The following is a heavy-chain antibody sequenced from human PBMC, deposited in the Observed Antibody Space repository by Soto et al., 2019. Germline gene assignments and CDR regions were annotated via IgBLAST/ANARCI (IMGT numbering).Heavy chain of an antibody. CDR1: GLSFGTGGSY. D-gene: IGHD5-18*01. V-gene: IGHV4-30-4*08. J-gene: IGHJ5*02. CDR3: ARGRGYSYGLDP. CDR2: IYDSGNT. Sequence: SETLSLTCTVSGLSFGTGGSYWSWIRYRPGKGLEWIGYIYDSGNTRYNPSLKSRVAISLDTSKNQFSLSLSSVTAADTAVYYCARGRGYSYGLDPWGQGTLVTVSS.